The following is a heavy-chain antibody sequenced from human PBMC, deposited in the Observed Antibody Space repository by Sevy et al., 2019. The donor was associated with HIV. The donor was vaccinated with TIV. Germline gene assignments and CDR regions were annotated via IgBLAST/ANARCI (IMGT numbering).Heavy chain of an antibody. Sequence: GGSLRLSCAASGFTFSDHYMEWVRQAPGKGLEWVGRTRNKADGYTTEHAASVKGRFTTSRDDSQNSLYLQMKSLKTEDTAVYYCSTHAGIAAAGRVFDYWGQGALVTVSS. J-gene: IGHJ4*02. D-gene: IGHD6-13*01. CDR2: TRNKADGYTT. CDR1: GFTFSDHY. CDR3: STHAGIAAAGRVFDY. V-gene: IGHV3-72*01.